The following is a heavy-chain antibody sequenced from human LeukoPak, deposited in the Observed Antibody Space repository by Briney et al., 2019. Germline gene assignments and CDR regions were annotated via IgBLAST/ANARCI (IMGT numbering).Heavy chain of an antibody. D-gene: IGHD3-10*01. CDR3: ARFIVTYGDY. V-gene: IGHV3-23*01. J-gene: IGHJ4*02. CDR1: GFTFSSYA. CDR2: ISGSGGST. Sequence: GGSLRLSCAASGFTFSSYAMSWVRQAPGKGLEWVSAISGSGGSTYYADSVKGRFTISRDNAKNTLYLQMDSLRAEDTAVYYCARFIVTYGDYWGQGALVTVSS.